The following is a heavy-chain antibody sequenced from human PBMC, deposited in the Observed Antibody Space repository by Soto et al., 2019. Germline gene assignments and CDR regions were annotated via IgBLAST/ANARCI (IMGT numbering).Heavy chain of an antibody. J-gene: IGHJ4*02. CDR2: ISVYHGNT. CDR1: GYNFLNYG. V-gene: IGHV1-18*04. Sequence: QVQLVQSGVEVKKPGASVKVSCKTSGYNFLNYGMSWVRQAPAQGPEWMGWISVYHGNTIYAQNFQGRVTMTTDTSTSTAYMEPTSLTSDDTGVYYCARNHGGATMALLYWGQGTLVSVSS. CDR3: ARNHGGATMALLY. D-gene: IGHD3-10*01.